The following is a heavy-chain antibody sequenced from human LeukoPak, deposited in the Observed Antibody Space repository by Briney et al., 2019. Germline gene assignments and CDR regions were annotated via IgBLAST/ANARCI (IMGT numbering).Heavy chain of an antibody. J-gene: IGHJ5*02. D-gene: IGHD2-15*01. CDR2: ISGSGGST. CDR1: GFTFSDYY. Sequence: PGGSLRLSCAASGFTFSDYYMSWVRQAPGKGLEWVSAISGSGGSTYYADSVKGRFTISRDNSKNTLYLQMNSLRAEDTAVYYCAKDQSTTVVAATPDWFDPWGQGTLVTVSS. V-gene: IGHV3-23*01. CDR3: AKDQSTTVVAATPDWFDP.